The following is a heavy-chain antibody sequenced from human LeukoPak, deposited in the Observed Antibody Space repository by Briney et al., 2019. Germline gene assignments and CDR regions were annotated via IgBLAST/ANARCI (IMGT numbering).Heavy chain of an antibody. V-gene: IGHV3-74*01. D-gene: IGHD6-19*01. Sequence: GGSLRLSCAASGFTSSSYWMHWVRQAPGKGLVWVSRINSDGSSTSYADSVKGRFTISRDNSKNTLYLQMNSLRAEDTAVYYCAKEQWLALFDYWGQGTLVTVSS. CDR2: INSDGSST. J-gene: IGHJ4*02. CDR1: GFTSSSYW. CDR3: AKEQWLALFDY.